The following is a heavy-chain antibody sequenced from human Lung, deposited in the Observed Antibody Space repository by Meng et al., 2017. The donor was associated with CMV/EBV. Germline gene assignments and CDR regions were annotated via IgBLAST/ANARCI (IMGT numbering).Heavy chain of an antibody. D-gene: IGHD6-19*01. V-gene: IGHV3-74*01. CDR3: TRDIGGVSGY. CDR2: INEDGTTT. J-gene: IGHJ4*02. Sequence: GGSLRLSCAASGFTFSSFWVHWVRQVPGKGLVWVSRINEDGTTTNYADSVKGRFAISRDNARNTVYLQMHSLKVEDTGVYYCTRDIGGVSGYWGQGTLVTVSS. CDR1: GFTFSSFW.